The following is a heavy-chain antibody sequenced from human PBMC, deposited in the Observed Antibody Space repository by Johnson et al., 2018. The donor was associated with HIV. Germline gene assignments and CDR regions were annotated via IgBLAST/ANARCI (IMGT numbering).Heavy chain of an antibody. CDR3: ARDGRDVATRGVCPDAFDI. D-gene: IGHD2-8*01. V-gene: IGHV3-11*04. CDR1: GFTFSDYY. CDR2: ISSSRSTI. Sequence: QVQLVESGGGLVKPGGSLRLSCAASGFTFSDYYMSWIRQAPGKGLEWVSFISSSRSTIYYADSVTGRFTIPRYNSKNMLYLQMNSLRPEDTAVYYCARDGRDVATRGVCPDAFDIWGQGTMVTVSS. J-gene: IGHJ3*02.